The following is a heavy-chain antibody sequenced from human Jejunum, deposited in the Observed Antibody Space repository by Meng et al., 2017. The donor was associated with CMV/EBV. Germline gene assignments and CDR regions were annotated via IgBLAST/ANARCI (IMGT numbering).Heavy chain of an antibody. CDR1: GGSISGYY. J-gene: IGHJ5*02. V-gene: IGHV4-59*01. Sequence: LSCTVSGGSISGYYGSWIRQPPGKGLEWVGYIYYTGGTNYNPSLESRASIALDRSKNQISLKLTSVTAADTAVYYCARVRGGFDPWGQGTLVTVSS. CDR2: IYYTGGT. CDR3: ARVRGGFDP.